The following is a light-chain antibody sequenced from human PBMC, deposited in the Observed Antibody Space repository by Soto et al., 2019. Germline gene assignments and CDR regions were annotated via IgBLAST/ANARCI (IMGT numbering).Light chain of an antibody. Sequence: EIVWTQSPGTLSLSPGEGATLSCRASESVSSNYLAWDQLKPGQAPRLLIYGTSIRAAGIPDRFSGSGSGTDFTLPISRLDPEDFAVYFCQQYGSSPLTFGQGTEVEIK. CDR1: ESVSSNY. CDR3: QQYGSSPLT. V-gene: IGKV3-20*01. CDR2: GTS. J-gene: IGKJ1*01.